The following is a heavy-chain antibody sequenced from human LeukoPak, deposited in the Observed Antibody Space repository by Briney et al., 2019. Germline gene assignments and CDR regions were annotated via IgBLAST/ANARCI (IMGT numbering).Heavy chain of an antibody. CDR1: GFTVYSYA. CDR2: IRGSGVAT. CDR3: ASRVDTTLV. D-gene: IGHD1-1*01. V-gene: IGHV3-23*01. J-gene: IGHJ4*02. Sequence: GGSLRLSCAASGFTVYSYAMSWGRQAPGKGLEWVSAIRGSGVATFYADSVKGRFTISRDNSRNTLYLQMNSLRAEDTAVYFCASRVDTTLVWGQGTLVTVSS.